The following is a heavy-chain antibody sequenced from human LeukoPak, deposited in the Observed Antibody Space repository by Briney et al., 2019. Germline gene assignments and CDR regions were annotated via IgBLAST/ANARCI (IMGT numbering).Heavy chain of an antibody. J-gene: IGHJ4*02. CDR3: ARDLSSGWSPGY. V-gene: IGHV4-38-2*02. Sequence: SETLSLTCIVSGYSIDSGYFWGWIRQPPGKGLEWIGNIHHSGTTYYNPSLKSRVSISVDTSKNQFSLNLSSVTAADTAFYYCARDLSSGWSPGYWGQGTLVTVSS. D-gene: IGHD6-19*01. CDR2: IHHSGTT. CDR1: GYSIDSGYF.